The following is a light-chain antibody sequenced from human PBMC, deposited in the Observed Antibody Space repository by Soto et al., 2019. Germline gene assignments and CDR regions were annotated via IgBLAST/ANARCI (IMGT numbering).Light chain of an antibody. J-gene: IGLJ3*02. CDR1: ALPKQY. CDR2: KDS. V-gene: IGLV3-25*03. Sequence: SYELTQPPSVSVSPGQTARITCSGAALPKQYAYWYQQKPGQAPVLVIYKDSERPSGIPERFSGSSSGTTVTLTISGVQAEDEADYYCQSADSSGTRVFGGGTQLTVL. CDR3: QSADSSGTRV.